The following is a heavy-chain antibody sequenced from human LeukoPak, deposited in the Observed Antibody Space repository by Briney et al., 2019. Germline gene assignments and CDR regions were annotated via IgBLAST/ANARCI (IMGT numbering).Heavy chain of an antibody. CDR3: ARLVRETTVTYYFHYYMDV. J-gene: IGHJ6*03. V-gene: IGHV4-39*02. Sequence: SETLSLTCTVSGGSISSIIYSWGWIRQPPGKGLEWIGTISSSGTTYYSPSLKSRVTLSVDPSKNHFSLNLSSVTATDSAVYYCARLVRETTVTYYFHYYMDVWGKGTTVTVSS. CDR2: ISSSGTT. CDR1: GGSISSIIYS. D-gene: IGHD4-17*01.